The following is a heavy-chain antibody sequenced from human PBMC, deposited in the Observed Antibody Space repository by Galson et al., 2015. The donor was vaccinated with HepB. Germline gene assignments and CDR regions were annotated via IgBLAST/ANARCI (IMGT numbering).Heavy chain of an antibody. CDR2: VSGGGGSI. J-gene: IGHJ4*02. CDR3: AKVGTAANAQHFCVY. V-gene: IGHV3-23*01. CDR1: GFTFSRFA. Sequence: SLRLSCAASGFTFSRFAMSWVRQAPGKGLEWVSFVSGGGGSIYFADSVKGRFTISRDNSKDSLNLQVNSLRAEDTAVYYCAKVGTAANAQHFCVYWGQGTLVTVSS. D-gene: IGHD6-13*01.